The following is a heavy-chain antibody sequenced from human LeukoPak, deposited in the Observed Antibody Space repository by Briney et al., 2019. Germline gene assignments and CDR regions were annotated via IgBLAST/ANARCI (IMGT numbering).Heavy chain of an antibody. CDR1: GYTFTSYD. V-gene: IGHV1-8*01. D-gene: IGHD2-2*02. CDR2: MNPNSGNT. Sequence: ASVKVSCKASGYTFTSYDINWVRQATGQGLEWMGWMNPNSGNTGYAQKFQGRVTVTRNTSISTAYMELSSLRSEDTAVYYCARVDCSSTSCYTYYYYYGMDVWGQGTTVTVSS. J-gene: IGHJ6*02. CDR3: ARVDCSSTSCYTYYYYYGMDV.